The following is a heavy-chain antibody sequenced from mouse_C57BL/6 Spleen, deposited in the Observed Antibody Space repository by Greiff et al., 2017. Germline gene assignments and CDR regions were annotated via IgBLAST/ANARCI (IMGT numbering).Heavy chain of an antibody. CDR2: IYPGDGDT. D-gene: IGHD3-3*01. V-gene: IGHV1-82*01. CDR1: GYAFSSSW. Sequence: VMLVESGPELVKPGASVKISCKASGYAFSSSWMNWVKQRPGKGLEWIGRIYPGDGDTNYNGKFKGKATLTADKSSSTAYMQLSSLTSEDAAVYFCAKGDFLFDYWGQGTTLTVSS. CDR3: AKGDFLFDY. J-gene: IGHJ2*01.